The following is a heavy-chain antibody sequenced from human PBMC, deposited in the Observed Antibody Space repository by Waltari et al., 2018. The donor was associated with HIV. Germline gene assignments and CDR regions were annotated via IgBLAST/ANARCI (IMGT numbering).Heavy chain of an antibody. D-gene: IGHD1-7*01. CDR3: AKRLTGTQYYVDY. CDR2: ISSSGNSS. V-gene: IGHV3-23*04. Sequence: EVQLVESGGDLVQPGGSLRLSCTVSGFTFSSFPMSWVRQAPGMGLGWVSAISSSGNSSYSEDSVKGRFTISRDNSKNTLYLQMNSLRAEDTAIYYCAKRLTGTQYYVDYWGQGTLVTVSS. CDR1: GFTFSSFP. J-gene: IGHJ4*02.